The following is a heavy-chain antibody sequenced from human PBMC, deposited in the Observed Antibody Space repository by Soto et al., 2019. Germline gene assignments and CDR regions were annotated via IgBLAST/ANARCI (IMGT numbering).Heavy chain of an antibody. CDR2: IYYSGST. D-gene: IGHD3-3*01. CDR1: GGSISSGDYY. V-gene: IGHV4-31*03. Sequence: QVQLQESGPGLVKPSQTLSLTCTVSGGSISSGDYYWSWIRQHPGKGLEWIGYIYYSGSTYYNPSIKTRVTISVETSKNQFALKLSSVTAAATAVYYCARWWSGSRQGFDPWGQGTLVTVSS. CDR3: ARWWSGSRQGFDP. J-gene: IGHJ5*02.